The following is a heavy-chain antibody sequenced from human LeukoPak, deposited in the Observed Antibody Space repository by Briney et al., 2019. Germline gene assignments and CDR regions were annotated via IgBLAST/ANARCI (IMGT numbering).Heavy chain of an antibody. J-gene: IGHJ6*04. CDR1: GYTFTGYY. CDR3: ARDLGGGYSYTPTADV. Sequence: ASVKVSCKASGYTFTGYYMHWVRQAPGPGLEWMGWINPNSGGTNYAQKFQGRVTMTRDTSISTAYMELSRLRSDDTAVYYCARDLGGGYSYTPTADVWGKGTTVTVSS. V-gene: IGHV1-2*02. D-gene: IGHD5-18*01. CDR2: INPNSGGT.